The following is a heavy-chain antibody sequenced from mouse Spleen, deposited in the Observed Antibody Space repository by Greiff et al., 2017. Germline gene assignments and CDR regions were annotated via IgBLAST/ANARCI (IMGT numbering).Heavy chain of an antibody. CDR2: ISSGGSYT. CDR1: GFTFSSYG. CDR3: ARQLDYFDY. J-gene: IGHJ2*01. V-gene: IGHV5-6*01. Sequence: DVQLVESGGDLVKPGGSLKLSCAASGFTFSSYGMSWVRQTPDKRLEWVATISSGGSYTYYPDSVKGRFTISRDNAKNTLYLQMSSLKSEDTAMYYCARQLDYFDYWGQGTTLTVSS. D-gene: IGHD4-1*01.